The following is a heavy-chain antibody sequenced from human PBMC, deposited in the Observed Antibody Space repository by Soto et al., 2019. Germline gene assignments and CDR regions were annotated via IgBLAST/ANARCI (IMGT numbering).Heavy chain of an antibody. CDR3: ARTRLVPKHYFDY. Sequence: SETLSLTCAVYGGSFSGYYWSWIRQPPGKGLEWIGEINHSGSTNYNPSLKSRVTISVDTSKNQFSLKLSSVTAADTAVYYCARTRLVPKHYFDYWGQGTLVTVSS. CDR2: INHSGST. J-gene: IGHJ4*02. D-gene: IGHD1-26*01. CDR1: GGSFSGYY. V-gene: IGHV4-34*01.